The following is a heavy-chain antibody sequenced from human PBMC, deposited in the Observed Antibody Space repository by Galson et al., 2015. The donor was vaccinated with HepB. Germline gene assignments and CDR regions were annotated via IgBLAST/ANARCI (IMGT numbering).Heavy chain of an antibody. CDR3: ARVGHTVVRGVMDS. V-gene: IGHV1-18*01. CDR1: GYSFSNYG. Sequence: SVKVSCKASGYSFSNYGITWVRQAPGQGLEWMGWISAYNGNKNYAQKLQGRVTMTTDTSTNTAYMELRSLRSDDTAVYYCARVGHTVVRGVMDSWGQGTLLTVSS. D-gene: IGHD3-10*01. J-gene: IGHJ4*02. CDR2: ISAYNGNK.